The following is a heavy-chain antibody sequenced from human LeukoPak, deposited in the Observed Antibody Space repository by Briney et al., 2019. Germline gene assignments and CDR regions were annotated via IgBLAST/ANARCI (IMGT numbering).Heavy chain of an antibody. V-gene: IGHV3-23*01. J-gene: IGHJ4*02. CDR2: ISVSGDYT. CDR1: GFTFSSYA. D-gene: IGHD3-10*01. CDR3: AKDLRISMVRGAFEY. Sequence: GGSLRLSCAASGFTFSSYAMSWVRQAPGKGLEWVSAISVSGDYTYYADSVKGRFTISRDNSKNTLFLQMNSLRAEDTAVYYCAKDLRISMVRGAFEYWGQGTLVTVSS.